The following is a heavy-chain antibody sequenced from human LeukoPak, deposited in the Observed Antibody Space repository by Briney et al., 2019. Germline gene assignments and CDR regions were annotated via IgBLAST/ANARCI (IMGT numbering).Heavy chain of an antibody. CDR2: ISGSGGST. CDR3: AKGRGYCSSTSCYVSFAFDI. CDR1: GFTFSSYA. J-gene: IGHJ3*02. Sequence: GGSLRLSCAASGFTFSSYAMSWDRQAPGKGLEWVSAISGSGGSTYYADSVKGRFTISRDNSKNTLYLQMNSLRAEDTAVYYCAKGRGYCSSTSCYVSFAFDIWGQGTMVTVSS. D-gene: IGHD2-2*01. V-gene: IGHV3-23*01.